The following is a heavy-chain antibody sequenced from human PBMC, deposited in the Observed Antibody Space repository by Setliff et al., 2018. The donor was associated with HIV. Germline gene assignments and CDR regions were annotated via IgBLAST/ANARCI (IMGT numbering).Heavy chain of an antibody. CDR2: IHSSGTA. D-gene: IGHD3-3*01. J-gene: IGHJ3*01. Sequence: SETLSLTCTVSGGSFSSTTYSWGWIRQPPGMGLEWIGSIHSSGTADYNPSLKSRVAMSVDTSRSQFSLKLRSVTAADTAVCYCARHKTNYDFYAFDVWGQGTMVTVS. V-gene: IGHV4-39*01. CDR3: ARHKTNYDFYAFDV. CDR1: GGSFSSTTYS.